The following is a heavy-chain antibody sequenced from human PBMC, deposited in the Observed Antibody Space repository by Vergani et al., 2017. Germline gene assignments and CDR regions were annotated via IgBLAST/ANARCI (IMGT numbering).Heavy chain of an antibody. CDR3: ARDGDDRGWYRYFDL. CDR2: IYYTGNT. V-gene: IGHV4-59*01. Sequence: QVQLQESGPGLVKPSETLSLTCTVSGGSFTNYYWSWIRQPPGKGLEWVGHIYYTGNTNYNPSLESRVTISFDTSKNKFYLTVNSVTAADTAVYYCARDGDDRGWYRYFDLWGHGTLVAVSS. J-gene: IGHJ2*01. D-gene: IGHD6-19*01. CDR1: GGSFTNYY.